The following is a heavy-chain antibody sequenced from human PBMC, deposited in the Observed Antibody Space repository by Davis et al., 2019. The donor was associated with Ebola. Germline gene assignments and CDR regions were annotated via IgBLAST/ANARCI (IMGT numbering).Heavy chain of an antibody. Sequence: ASVKVSCKASGGTFSSYTISWVRQAPGQGLEWMGWISAYNGNTNYAQKLQGRVTMTTDTSTSTAYMELSSLRSEDTAVYYCARGRISGLLWFGELSTYNWFDPWGQGTLVTVSS. CDR3: ARGRISGLLWFGELSTYNWFDP. J-gene: IGHJ5*02. V-gene: IGHV1-18*01. D-gene: IGHD3-10*01. CDR2: ISAYNGNT. CDR1: GGTFSSYT.